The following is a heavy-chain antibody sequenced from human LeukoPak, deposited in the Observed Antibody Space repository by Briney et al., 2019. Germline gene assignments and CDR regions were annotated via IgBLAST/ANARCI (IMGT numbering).Heavy chain of an antibody. J-gene: IGHJ6*02. CDR3: ARDSTPPLSYGMDV. V-gene: IGHV3-7*01. CDR2: IKQDGSEK. CDR1: GFTFSSYW. Sequence: GGSLRLSCAASGFTFSSYWMSWVRQAPGKGLEWVANIKQDGSEKYYVDSVKGRFTISRDNAKNSLYLQMNSLRAEDTAVYYCARDSTPPLSYGMDVWGQGTTVTVSS. D-gene: IGHD2/OR15-2a*01.